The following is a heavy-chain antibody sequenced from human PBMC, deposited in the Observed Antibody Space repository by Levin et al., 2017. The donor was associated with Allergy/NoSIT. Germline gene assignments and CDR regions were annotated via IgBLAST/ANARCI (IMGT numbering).Heavy chain of an antibody. Sequence: GGSLRLSCAASGFTFTTYAMHWVRQAPGKGLEWVAVISYDGSNEIYADSVKGRFTISRDNSKNTLFLQMNSLRAEDTAVYYCARSGPFSGWSKWYFDLWGRGTLVTVSS. CDR1: GFTFTTYA. CDR2: ISYDGSNE. CDR3: ARSGPFSGWSKWYFDL. V-gene: IGHV3-30-3*01. D-gene: IGHD6-19*01. J-gene: IGHJ2*01.